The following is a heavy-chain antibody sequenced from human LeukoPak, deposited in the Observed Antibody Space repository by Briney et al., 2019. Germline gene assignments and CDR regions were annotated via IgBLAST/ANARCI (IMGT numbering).Heavy chain of an antibody. CDR2: ISAYNGNT. CDR1: GYTFTSYG. CDR3: ARVPSWWEPNAGAPWDY. D-gene: IGHD1-26*01. V-gene: IGHV1-18*01. Sequence: GASVKVSCKASGYTFTSYGISWVRQAPGQGLEWMGWISAYNGNTNYAQKLQGRVTMTTDTSTSTAYMELRSLRSDDTAVYYCARVPSWWEPNAGAPWDYWGQGTLVNVSS. J-gene: IGHJ4*02.